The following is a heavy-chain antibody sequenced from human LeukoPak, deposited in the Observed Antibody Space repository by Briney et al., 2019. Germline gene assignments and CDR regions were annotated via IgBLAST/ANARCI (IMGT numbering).Heavy chain of an antibody. CDR2: IRYDGSNK. J-gene: IGHJ4*02. CDR3: ARGGAYGSGSYLAD. V-gene: IGHV3-30*02. CDR1: GFTFSSYG. D-gene: IGHD3-10*01. Sequence: PGGSLRLSCAASGFTFSSYGMHWVRQAPGKGLEWVAFIRYDGSNKYYAESVKGRFTISRDNSKNTLYLQMSSLRDDDTAIYYCARGGAYGSGSYLADWGQGILVTVSS.